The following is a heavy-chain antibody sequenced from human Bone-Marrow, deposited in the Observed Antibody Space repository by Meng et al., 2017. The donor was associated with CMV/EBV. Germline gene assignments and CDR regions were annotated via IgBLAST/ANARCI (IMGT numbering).Heavy chain of an antibody. J-gene: IGHJ4*02. CDR3: ARDLGGYCSGGSCL. CDR2: INPNSGGT. V-gene: IGHV1-2*02. D-gene: IGHD2-15*01. CDR1: GYTSTGYG. Sequence: QVQRGQSGAEGKRPGAQMRASCKAIGYTSTGYGMHWVRQAPGQGLEWMGWINPNSGGTNYAQKFQGRVNMTRDTSISTAYMELSRLRSDDTAVYYCARDLGGYCSGGSCLWGQGTLVTVSS.